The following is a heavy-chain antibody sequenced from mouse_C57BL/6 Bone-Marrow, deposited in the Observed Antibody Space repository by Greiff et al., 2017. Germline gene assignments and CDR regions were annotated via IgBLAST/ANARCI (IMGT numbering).Heavy chain of an antibody. V-gene: IGHV1-26*01. D-gene: IGHD2-3*01. CDR2: INPNNGGT. CDR1: GYTFTDYY. J-gene: IGHJ1*03. CDR3: ARYGVYDGYPHWYFDV. Sequence: VQLQQSGPELVKPGASVTISCKASGYTFTDYYMNWVKQSHGKSLEWIGDINPNNGGTSYNQTFKGKATLTVDKSSSTAYMELRSLTSEDSAVYYCARYGVYDGYPHWYFDVWGTGTTVTVSS.